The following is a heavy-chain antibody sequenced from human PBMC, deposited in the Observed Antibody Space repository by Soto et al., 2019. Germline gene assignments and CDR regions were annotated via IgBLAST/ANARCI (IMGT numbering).Heavy chain of an antibody. Sequence: GGSLRLSCAASGFTFSSYAMHWFRQAPGKGLEYVSAISSNGGSTYYPNSVKGRFTISRDNSKNTLYLQMGSMRAEDMAVYYCARDKDVTMVRGVIPFDAFDIWGQGTMVTVSS. CDR1: GFTFSSYA. CDR3: ARDKDVTMVRGVIPFDAFDI. J-gene: IGHJ3*02. D-gene: IGHD3-10*01. CDR2: ISSNGGST. V-gene: IGHV3-64*01.